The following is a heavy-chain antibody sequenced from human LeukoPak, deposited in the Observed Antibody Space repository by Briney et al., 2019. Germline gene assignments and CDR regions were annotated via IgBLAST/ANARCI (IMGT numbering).Heavy chain of an antibody. D-gene: IGHD3-22*01. CDR1: GFTFDTYL. V-gene: IGHV3-21*04. CDR2: ISSSSSYI. Sequence: GGSLRLSCVASGFTFDTYLMDWVRQAPGKGPVWVSSISSSSSYIYYADSVKGRFTISRDNSKNTLYLQMNSLRAEDTAVYYCAKRDYYDSSGSSYWGQGTLVTVSS. J-gene: IGHJ4*02. CDR3: AKRDYYDSSGSSY.